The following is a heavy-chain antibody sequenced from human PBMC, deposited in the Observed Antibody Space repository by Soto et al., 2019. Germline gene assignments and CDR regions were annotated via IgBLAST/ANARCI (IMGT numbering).Heavy chain of an antibody. J-gene: IGHJ3*02. CDR1: GYTFTSYA. D-gene: IGHD3-22*01. Sequence: ASVKVSCKASGYTFTSYAMHWVRQAPGQGLEWMGWINAGNGNTKYSQKFQGRVTITRDTSASTAYMELSSLRSEDTAVYYCASRPDSSGYTDAFDIWGQGTMVTVSS. CDR3: ASRPDSSGYTDAFDI. V-gene: IGHV1-3*01. CDR2: INAGNGNT.